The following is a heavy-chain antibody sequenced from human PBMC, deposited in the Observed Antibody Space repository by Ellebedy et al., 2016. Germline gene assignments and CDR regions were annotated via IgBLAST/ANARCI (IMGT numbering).Heavy chain of an antibody. Sequence: SGPTLVXPTQTLTLTCTFSGFSLSTSGVGVGWIRQPPGKALEWLALIYWDGDRRYSPSLRSRLTITTDTSKNQVVLTMTNMDPVDTATYFCAHRPKVPAGGWFNPWGQGILVTVSS. V-gene: IGHV2-5*02. CDR3: AHRPKVPAGGWFNP. CDR1: GFSLSTSGVG. D-gene: IGHD2-2*01. J-gene: IGHJ5*02. CDR2: IYWDGDR.